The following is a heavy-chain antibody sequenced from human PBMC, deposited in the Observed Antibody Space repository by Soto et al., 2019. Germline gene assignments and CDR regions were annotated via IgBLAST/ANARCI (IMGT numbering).Heavy chain of an antibody. D-gene: IGHD3-3*01. Sequence: GGSLRLSCAASGFTFSNAWMSWVRQAPGKGLEWVGRIKSKTDGGTTDYAAPVKGRFTISRDDSKNTLYLQMNSLKTEDTAVYYCTTRLSDFWSGYYAFDIWGQGTMVTVSS. CDR1: GFTFSNAW. J-gene: IGHJ3*02. V-gene: IGHV3-15*01. CDR3: TTRLSDFWSGYYAFDI. CDR2: IKSKTDGGTT.